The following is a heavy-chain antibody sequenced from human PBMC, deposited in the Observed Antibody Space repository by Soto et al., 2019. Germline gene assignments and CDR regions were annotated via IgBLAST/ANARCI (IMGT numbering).Heavy chain of an antibody. J-gene: IGHJ4*02. D-gene: IGHD1-1*01. CDR3: ARGRYGDY. V-gene: IGHV1-18*01. CDR2: ISAHNGNT. CDR1: GYTFTSYG. Sequence: QVHLVQSGAEVKKPGASVKVSCKASGYTFTSYGITWVRQAPGQGLEWMGWISAHNGNTDYAQKLQSRVIVTRDTSTSTAYMEPRSLISDATAVYYCARGRYGDYWGQGALVTVSS.